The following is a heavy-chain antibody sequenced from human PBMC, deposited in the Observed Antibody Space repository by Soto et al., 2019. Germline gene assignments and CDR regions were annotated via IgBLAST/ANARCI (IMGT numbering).Heavy chain of an antibody. CDR3: EADPYCSSTSCYTGWYYYYGMDV. CDR2: IVVGSGNT. D-gene: IGHD2-2*02. J-gene: IGHJ6*02. V-gene: IGHV1-58*01. CDR1: GFTFTSSA. Sequence: QMQLVQSGPEVKKPGTSVKVSCKASGFTFTSSAVQWVRQARGQRLEWIGWIVVGSGNTNYAQKFQERVTITRDMSTSTAYMELSSLRSEDTAVYYCEADPYCSSTSCYTGWYYYYGMDVWGQGTTVTVSS.